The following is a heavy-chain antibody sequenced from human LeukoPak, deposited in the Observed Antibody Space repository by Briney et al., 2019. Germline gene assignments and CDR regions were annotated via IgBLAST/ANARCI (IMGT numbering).Heavy chain of an antibody. CDR3: ARDPAAGVATAPAY. CDR2: ISYDGSNK. V-gene: IGHV3-30-3*01. J-gene: IGHJ4*02. D-gene: IGHD5-12*01. Sequence: GGSLRLSCAASGFTFSSYAMHWVRQAPGKGLEWVAVISYDGSNKYYADSVKGRFTISRDNSKNTLYQQMNSLRAEDTAVYYCARDPAAGVATAPAYWGQGTLVTVSS. CDR1: GFTFSSYA.